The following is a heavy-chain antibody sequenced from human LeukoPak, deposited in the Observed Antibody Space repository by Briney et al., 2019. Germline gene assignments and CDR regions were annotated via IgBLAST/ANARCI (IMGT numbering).Heavy chain of an antibody. J-gene: IGHJ2*01. CDR3: ARVSSSWYFLYFDL. Sequence: PGGSLRLSCAASGFTYDDYGMSWVRQVPAKELEWISGINWNGGSTGYADSVKDRFTISRDNAKNSLYLQMNSLRAEDTALYYCARVSSSWYFLYFDLWGRGTLVSVSS. V-gene: IGHV3-20*04. CDR2: INWNGGST. CDR1: GFTYDDYG. D-gene: IGHD6-13*01.